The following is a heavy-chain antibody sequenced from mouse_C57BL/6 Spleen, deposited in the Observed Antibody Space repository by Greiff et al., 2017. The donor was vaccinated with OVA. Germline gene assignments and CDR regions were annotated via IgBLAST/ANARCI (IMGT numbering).Heavy chain of an antibody. D-gene: IGHD1-1*01. CDR3: SRNYYGSSYAMDY. V-gene: IGHV1-82*01. J-gene: IGHJ4*01. CDR1: GYAFSSSW. Sequence: QVRLQQSGPELVKPGASVKISCKASGYAFSSSWMNWVKQRPGKGLEWIGRIYPGDGDTNYNGKFTGKATLTADNSSSTAYMQLSSLTSEDSAVYCLSRNYYGSSYAMDYWGQGTSVTVSS. CDR2: IYPGDGDT.